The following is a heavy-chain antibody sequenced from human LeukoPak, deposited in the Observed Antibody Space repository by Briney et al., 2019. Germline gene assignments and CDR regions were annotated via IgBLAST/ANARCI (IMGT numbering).Heavy chain of an antibody. CDR3: ARGGLWFGELLDQDY. CDR2: INPNSGGT. CDR1: GYTFTGYY. D-gene: IGHD3-10*01. Sequence: ASVKVSCKASGYTFTGYYMHWVRQAPGQGLEWMGWINPNSGGTNYPQKFQGRVTMTRDTSISTAYMELSRLRSDDTAVYYCARGGLWFGELLDQDYWGQGTLVTVSS. J-gene: IGHJ4*02. V-gene: IGHV1-2*02.